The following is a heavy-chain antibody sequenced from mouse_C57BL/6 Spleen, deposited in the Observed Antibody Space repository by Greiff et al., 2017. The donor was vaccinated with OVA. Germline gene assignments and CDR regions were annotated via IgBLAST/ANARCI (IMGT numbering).Heavy chain of an antibody. CDR2: ISYDGSN. CDR3: ARGEYYWYFDV. V-gene: IGHV3-6*01. D-gene: IGHD5-1*01. Sequence: EVKLLESGPGLVKPSQSLSLTCSVTGYSITSGYYWNWIRQFPGNKLEWMGYISYDGSNNYNPSLKNRISITRDTSKNQFFLKLNSVTTEDTATYYCARGEYYWYFDVWGTGTTVTVSS. J-gene: IGHJ1*03. CDR1: GYSITSGYY.